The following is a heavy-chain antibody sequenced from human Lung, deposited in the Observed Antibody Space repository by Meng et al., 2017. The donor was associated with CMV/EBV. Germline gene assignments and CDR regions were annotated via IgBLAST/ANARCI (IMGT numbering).Heavy chain of an antibody. CDR1: GYTFTGYY. D-gene: IGHD3-10*01. CDR3: AIVNGSGINWFDP. J-gene: IGHJ5*02. CDR2: INPNSGGT. Sequence: ASXXVSXKASGYTFTGYYMHWVRQAPGQGLEWMGWINPNSGGTNYAQKFQGRVTMTRDTSISTAYMELSRLRTDDTAVYYCAIVNGSGINWFDPWGQETLVTVSS. V-gene: IGHV1-2*02.